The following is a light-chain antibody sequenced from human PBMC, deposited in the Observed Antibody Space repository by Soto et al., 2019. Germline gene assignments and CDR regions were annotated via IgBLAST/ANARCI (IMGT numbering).Light chain of an antibody. V-gene: IGKV3-20*01. Sequence: EIVLTQSPGTLSLSPGDRATLSCRASQSVSSSYLAGYQQKPGQAPSLLIYGASNSATGIPDRFSGGGSGTDFTLTISRLEPEDFAVYYCQQYGKSAMFTFGQGTKLEIK. J-gene: IGKJ2*01. CDR3: QQYGKSAMFT. CDR1: QSVSSSY. CDR2: GAS.